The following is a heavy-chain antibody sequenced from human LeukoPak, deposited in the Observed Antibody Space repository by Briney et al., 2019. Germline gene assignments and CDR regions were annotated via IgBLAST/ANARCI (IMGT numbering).Heavy chain of an antibody. J-gene: IGHJ4*02. D-gene: IGHD6-6*01. Sequence: PSETLSLTCTVSGGSISSYYWSWIRQPAGKGLEWIGRIYTSGSTNYNPSLKSRVTMSVDTSKNQFSLKLSSVTAADTAVYYCARDYSSSPKYIYYFDHWGQGTLVTVSS. CDR2: IYTSGST. V-gene: IGHV4-4*07. CDR3: ARDYSSSPKYIYYFDH. CDR1: GGSISSYY.